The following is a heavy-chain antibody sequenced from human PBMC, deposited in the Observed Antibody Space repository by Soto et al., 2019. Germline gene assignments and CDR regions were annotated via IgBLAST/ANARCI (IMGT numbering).Heavy chain of an antibody. Sequence: QMQLVQSGAEVKKPGSSVKGSCKASGGTFSSYAISWVRQAPGQGPEWMGGIIPIFGTANYAQKFQGRVTITADESTSTAYMELSSLRSEDTAVYYCARGTTVTKGNWFDPWGQGTLVTVSS. V-gene: IGHV1-69*01. CDR2: IIPIFGTA. CDR3: ARGTTVTKGNWFDP. D-gene: IGHD4-17*01. J-gene: IGHJ5*02. CDR1: GGTFSSYA.